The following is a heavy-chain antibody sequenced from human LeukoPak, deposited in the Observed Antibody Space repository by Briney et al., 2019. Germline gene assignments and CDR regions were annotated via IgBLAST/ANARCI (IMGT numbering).Heavy chain of an antibody. Sequence: KPSETLSLTCAVYGGSFSGYYWSWIRQPPGKGLEWIGEINHSGSTNYNPSLKSRVTISVDTSKNQFSLKLSSVTAADSAVYYCARGITMIDYWGQGTLVTVSS. J-gene: IGHJ4*02. CDR3: ARGITMIDY. V-gene: IGHV4-34*01. CDR2: INHSGST. CDR1: GGSFSGYY. D-gene: IGHD3-22*01.